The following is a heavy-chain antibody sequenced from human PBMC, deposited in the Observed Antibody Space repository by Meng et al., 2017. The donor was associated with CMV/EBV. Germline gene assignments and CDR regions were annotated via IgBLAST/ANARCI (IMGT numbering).Heavy chain of an antibody. J-gene: IGHJ6*02. Sequence: ASVKVSCKTSGYTFIDFHMHWVRQAPGQGLEWMGWISAYNGNTNYAQKLQGRVTMTTDTSTSTAYMELRSLRSDDTAVYYCAREYCSSTSCYFYYGMDVWGQGTTVTVSS. CDR1: GYTFIDFH. CDR2: ISAYNGNT. V-gene: IGHV1-18*04. D-gene: IGHD2-2*01. CDR3: AREYCSSTSCYFYYGMDV.